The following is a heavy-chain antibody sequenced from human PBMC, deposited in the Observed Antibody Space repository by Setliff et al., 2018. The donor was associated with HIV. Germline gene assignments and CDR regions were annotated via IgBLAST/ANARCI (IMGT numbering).Heavy chain of an antibody. V-gene: IGHV4-39*01. D-gene: IGHD3-16*01. J-gene: IGHJ4*02. CDR2: IYYHGST. CDR3: VNPSGAMGDFDS. Sequence: SETLSLTCTVSGGSISSTNYFWGWIRQPPGKGLEWIGTIYYHGSTYYNPSLKSRVTISIDTSKNQFSLQLTSVTAADTAVYYCVNPSGAMGDFDSWGQGTLVTAPQ. CDR1: GGSISSTNYF.